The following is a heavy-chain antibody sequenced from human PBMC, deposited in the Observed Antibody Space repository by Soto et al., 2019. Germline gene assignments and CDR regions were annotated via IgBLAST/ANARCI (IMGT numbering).Heavy chain of an antibody. D-gene: IGHD3-22*01. V-gene: IGHV3-30*18. CDR1: GFTFSSYG. CDR2: ISYDGSNK. Sequence: QVQLVESGGGVVQPGRSLRLSCAASGFTFSSYGMHWVRQAPGKGLEWVAVISYDGSNKYYADSVKGRFTISRDNSKNTLYLQMNSLRAEDTAVYYCAKDLYYYDSSGYEYWGQGTLVTVSS. CDR3: AKDLYYYDSSGYEY. J-gene: IGHJ4*02.